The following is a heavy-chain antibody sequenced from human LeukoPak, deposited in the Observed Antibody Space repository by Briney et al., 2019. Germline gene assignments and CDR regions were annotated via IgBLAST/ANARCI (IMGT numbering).Heavy chain of an antibody. CDR2: IWYDGSNK. D-gene: IGHD5-24*01. J-gene: IGHJ4*02. CDR1: GFTFSSYG. V-gene: IGHV3-33*01. CDR3: ARELRWLQFFDY. Sequence: GGSLRLSCAASGFTFSSYGMHWVRQAPGKGLEWVAVIWYDGSNKYYADSVKGRFTISRDNSKNTLYLRMNSLRAEDTAVYYCARELRWLQFFDYWGQGTLVTVSS.